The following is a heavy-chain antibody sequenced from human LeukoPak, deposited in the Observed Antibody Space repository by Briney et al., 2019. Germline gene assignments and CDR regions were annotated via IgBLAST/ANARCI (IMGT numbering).Heavy chain of an antibody. V-gene: IGHV1-18*01. J-gene: IGHJ3*02. CDR3: ATFYYDGRNFSPDAFDI. CDR1: GQSFNNFG. CDR2: ISAYNGNT. D-gene: IGHD3-22*01. Sequence: ASVKVSCKASGQSFNNFGISWVRQAPGQGLEWMGWISAYNGNTNFAQKLQDRVTMTIDTSTTTAYMELRSLRSDDTAVYCCATFYYDGRNFSPDAFDIWGQGTPVTVSS.